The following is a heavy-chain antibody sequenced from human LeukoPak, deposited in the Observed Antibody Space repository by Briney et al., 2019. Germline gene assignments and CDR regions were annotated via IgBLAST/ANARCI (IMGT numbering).Heavy chain of an antibody. CDR1: GFTFSSYA. Sequence: GGSLRLSCAASGFTFSSYAMSWVRQAPGKGLEWVSAISGSGGSTYYADSVKGRFTISRDNAKNSLYLQMNSLRAEDTAVYYCARDQVVGASSPYYFDYWGQGTLVTVSS. V-gene: IGHV3-23*01. D-gene: IGHD1-26*01. CDR3: ARDQVVGASSPYYFDY. CDR2: ISGSGGST. J-gene: IGHJ4*02.